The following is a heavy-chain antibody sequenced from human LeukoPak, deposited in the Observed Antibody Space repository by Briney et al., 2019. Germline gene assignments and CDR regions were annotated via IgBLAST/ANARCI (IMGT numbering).Heavy chain of an antibody. Sequence: GALRLSCAASGFTFSTYDMSWVRQAPGKGLEWVSTISGSGGSTYYVDSVKGRFTISRDNAKNSLYLQMNSLRAEDTDLYYCAKDSDMVRGVRCLDYWGQGTLVTVSS. V-gene: IGHV3-23*01. J-gene: IGHJ4*02. CDR2: ISGSGGST. D-gene: IGHD3-10*01. CDR1: GFTFSTYD. CDR3: AKDSDMVRGVRCLDY.